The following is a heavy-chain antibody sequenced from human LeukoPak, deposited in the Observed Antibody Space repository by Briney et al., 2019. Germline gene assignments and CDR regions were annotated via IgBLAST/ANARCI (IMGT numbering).Heavy chain of an antibody. Sequence: GESLKISCKGSGYRFTSYWIGWVRQMPGKGLEWMGIIYPGDSITRYGPSFQGQVTISADKSISTAYLQWSSLKASDTAMYYCARQVEEYSGSSEDYWGQGTLVTVSS. CDR1: GYRFTSYW. CDR2: IYPGDSIT. D-gene: IGHD6-6*01. CDR3: ARQVEEYSGSSEDY. V-gene: IGHV5-51*01. J-gene: IGHJ4*02.